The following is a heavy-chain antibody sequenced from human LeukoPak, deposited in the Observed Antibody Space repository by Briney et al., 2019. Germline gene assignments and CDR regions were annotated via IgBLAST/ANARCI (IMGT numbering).Heavy chain of an antibody. V-gene: IGHV1-18*01. CDR2: ISAYNGNT. J-gene: IGHJ6*04. CDR1: GYTFTSYG. CDR3: ARDPAWDIVVVVAATMDV. Sequence: ASVKVSCKASGYTFTSYGISWVRQAPGQGLEWMGWISAYNGNTNYAQKLQGRVTMTTDTSTSTAYMELRSLRSDDTAVYYCARDPAWDIVVVVAATMDVWGKGTTVTVPS. D-gene: IGHD2-15*01.